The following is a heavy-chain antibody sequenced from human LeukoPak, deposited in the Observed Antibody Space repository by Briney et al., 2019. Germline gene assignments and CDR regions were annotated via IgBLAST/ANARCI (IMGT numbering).Heavy chain of an antibody. CDR1: GVTFSSYE. Sequence: PGGSLRLSCAASGVTFSSYEMNWVRQAPGKGLEWVSYISSGGNTVHYADSVKGRFTISRDNTKNSLYLQMNSLRAEDTAVYYCARAPGSSGWNYYFDYWGQGTLVTVSS. CDR3: ARAPGSSGWNYYFDY. V-gene: IGHV3-48*03. CDR2: ISSGGNTV. J-gene: IGHJ4*02. D-gene: IGHD6-19*01.